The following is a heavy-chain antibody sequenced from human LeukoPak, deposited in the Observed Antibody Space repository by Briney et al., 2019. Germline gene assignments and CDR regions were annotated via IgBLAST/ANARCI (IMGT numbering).Heavy chain of an antibody. CDR1: GGSFSGYY. J-gene: IGHJ6*04. CDR3: ARGGYGDYYYYGMDV. CDR2: INHSGST. D-gene: IGHD4-17*01. Sequence: SETLSLTCAVYGGSFSGYYWSWIRQPPGKGLEWIGEINHSGSTNYNPSLKSRVTISVDTSKNQFSLKLSSVTAVDTAVYYCARGGYGDYYYYGMDVWGKGTTVTVSS. V-gene: IGHV4-34*01.